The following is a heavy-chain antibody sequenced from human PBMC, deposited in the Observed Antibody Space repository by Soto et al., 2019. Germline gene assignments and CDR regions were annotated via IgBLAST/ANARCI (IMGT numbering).Heavy chain of an antibody. CDR3: ARREYCGGDCDWIDP. CDR1: GYSFTSYW. J-gene: IGHJ5*02. D-gene: IGHD2-21*02. CDR2: IYPGDSDT. V-gene: IGHV5-51*01. Sequence: GESLKISCKGSGYSFTSYWIGWVRQMPGKGLEWIGIIYPGDSDTRYSPSFQGQVTISADKSISTAYLQWSSLKASDTAIYYCARREYCGGDCDWIDPWGQGTLVTVST.